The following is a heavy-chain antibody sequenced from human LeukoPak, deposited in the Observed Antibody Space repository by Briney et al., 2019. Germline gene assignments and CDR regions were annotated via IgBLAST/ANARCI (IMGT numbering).Heavy chain of an antibody. V-gene: IGHV4-59*08. D-gene: IGHD6-6*01. Sequence: SETLSLACTVSGGSISSYYWSWVRQPPGKGLEWIGYFHYSGSTNYNPSLKSRVTISVDTSKNQFSLKLSSVTAADTAVYYCARLGDSSSRLYYFDYWGQGTLVTVSS. CDR2: FHYSGST. CDR3: ARLGDSSSRLYYFDY. CDR1: GGSISSYY. J-gene: IGHJ4*02.